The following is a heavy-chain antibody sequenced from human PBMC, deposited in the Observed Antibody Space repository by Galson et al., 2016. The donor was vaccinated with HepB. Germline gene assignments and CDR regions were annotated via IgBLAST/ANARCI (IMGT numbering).Heavy chain of an antibody. V-gene: IGHV3-30-3*01. D-gene: IGHD2-2*01. CDR3: PRDLVGGGSYYYDMDV. Sequence: SLRLSCAASGFTFSSYAMHWVRQAPGKGLEWVAVISYEGSNKYYADSVKGRFTISRDNSKNTLYLQMNSPTAEDTAVYYCPRDLVGGGSYYYDMDVWGQGTTVTVSS. CDR1: GFTFSSYA. J-gene: IGHJ6*02. CDR2: ISYEGSNK.